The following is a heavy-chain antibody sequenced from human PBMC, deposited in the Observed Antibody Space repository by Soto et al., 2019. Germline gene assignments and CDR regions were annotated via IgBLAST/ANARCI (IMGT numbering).Heavy chain of an antibody. CDR2: FTPMFGTA. Sequence: QVQLMQSGTEVKKPGSSVKVSCKASGGTFSSFAISWVRQAPGQGLEWMGAFTPMFGTANYAQQFQGGVTITAGEATSTAYMELSSLRSEDTAVYYCARDVGKIGTTVWFDPWGQGTLVTVSS. D-gene: IGHD1-1*01. J-gene: IGHJ5*02. CDR3: ARDVGKIGTTVWFDP. V-gene: IGHV1-69*12. CDR1: GGTFSSFA.